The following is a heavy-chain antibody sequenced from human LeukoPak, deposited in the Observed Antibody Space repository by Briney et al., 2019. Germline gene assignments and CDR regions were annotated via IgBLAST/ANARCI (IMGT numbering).Heavy chain of an antibody. V-gene: IGHV1-2*02. CDR1: GYTFTGYY. CDR2: INPNSGGT. Sequence: GASVTVSCKASGYTFTGYYMHWVRQAPGQGLEWMGWINPNSGGTNYAQKFQGRVTITRNTSISTAYMELSSLRSEDTAVYYCARWGGYCSSTSCLNTIDYWGQGTLVTVSS. J-gene: IGHJ4*02. CDR3: ARWGGYCSSTSCLNTIDY. D-gene: IGHD2-2*01.